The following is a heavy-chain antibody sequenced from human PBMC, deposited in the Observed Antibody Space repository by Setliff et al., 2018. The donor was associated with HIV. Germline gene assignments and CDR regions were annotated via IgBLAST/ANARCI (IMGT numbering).Heavy chain of an antibody. CDR1: GGSIRSGSYY. CDR2: IDYSGNT. D-gene: IGHD3-3*01. Sequence: SETLSLTCSVSGGSIRSGSYYWDWIRQPPGKGLEWIGSIDYSGNTHYNPSLKSRVTISVDTSKNQFSLKLTSVTAADTAVYYCARQMTIPGVAVTPVDYWGQGALVTVSS. CDR3: ARQMTIPGVAVTPVDY. V-gene: IGHV4-39*01. J-gene: IGHJ4*02.